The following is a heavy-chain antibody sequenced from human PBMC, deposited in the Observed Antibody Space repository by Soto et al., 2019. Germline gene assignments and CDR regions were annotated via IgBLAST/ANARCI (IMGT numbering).Heavy chain of an antibody. J-gene: IGHJ4*02. V-gene: IGHV3-30*18. CDR2: ISYDGSNT. D-gene: IGHD1-26*01. CDR1: GFTFSSYG. Sequence: QVQLVESGGGVVQPGRSLRLSCVASGFTFSSYGMHWVRQAPGKGLEWVAIISYDGSNTYYADSVKGRFTISRDNSKNTLCLQMNSLRAEDTSVYCCGEEGGLCGSCYISVSCYCDFGGQGTLVTVSS. CDR3: GEEGGLCGSCYISVSCYCDF.